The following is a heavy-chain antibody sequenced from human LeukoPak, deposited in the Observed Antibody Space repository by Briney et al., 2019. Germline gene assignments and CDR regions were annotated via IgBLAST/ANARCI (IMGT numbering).Heavy chain of an antibody. Sequence: GSSVKVSCKASGGTFSSYAISWVRQAPGQGLEWMGRIIPIFGTANYAHKFQGRVTITTDESTSTAYMELSSLRSEDTAASYCARGAEYCSSTSCLSLDYWGQGTLVTVSS. CDR3: ARGAEYCSSTSCLSLDY. CDR2: IIPIFGTA. V-gene: IGHV1-69*05. J-gene: IGHJ4*02. D-gene: IGHD2-2*01. CDR1: GGTFSSYA.